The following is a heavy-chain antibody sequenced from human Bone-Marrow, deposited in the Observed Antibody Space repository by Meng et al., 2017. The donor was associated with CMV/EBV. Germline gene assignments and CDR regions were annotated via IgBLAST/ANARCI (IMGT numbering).Heavy chain of an antibody. CDR3: ARGVGDYDFWSGYRNWFDP. CDR2: IFYTGST. V-gene: IGHV4-59*01. CDR1: GGSISDYY. J-gene: IGHJ5*02. Sequence: SETLSLTCTVSGGSISDYYWTWIRQPPGKGLEWIGYIFYTGSTNYNPSLKSRVTISVDTSKNQFSLKLNSVTAADTAVYYCARGVGDYDFWSGYRNWFDPWGQGTLVTVSS. D-gene: IGHD3-3*01.